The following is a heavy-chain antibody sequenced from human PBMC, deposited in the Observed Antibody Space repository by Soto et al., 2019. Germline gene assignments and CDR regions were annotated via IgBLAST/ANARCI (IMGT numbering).Heavy chain of an antibody. CDR2: INHSGST. Sequence: SETLSLTCAVYGGSFSGYYWSWIRQPPGKGLEWIGEINHSGSTNYNPSLKSRVTISVDTSKNQFSLKLSSVTAADTAVYYCARGRSPGGTDGDVSYYYYYMDVWGKGTTVTVSS. J-gene: IGHJ6*03. CDR1: GGSFSGYY. D-gene: IGHD4-17*01. CDR3: ARGRSPGGTDGDVSYYYYYMDV. V-gene: IGHV4-34*01.